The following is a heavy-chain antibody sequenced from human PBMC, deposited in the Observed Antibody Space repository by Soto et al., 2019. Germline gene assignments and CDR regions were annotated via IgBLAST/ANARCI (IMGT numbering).Heavy chain of an antibody. CDR1: GGTFSSYA. V-gene: IGHV1-69*12. J-gene: IGHJ5*02. Sequence: QVQLVQSGAEVKKPGSSVKVSCKASGGTFSSYAITWVRQAPGQGLEWMGGIIPIFGTANYAQKFQGRVTITADESPSTAYIELSSLRSEDTAVYYCARDRGPSSGYYPYWFDPWGQGTLVTVSS. CDR2: IIPIFGTA. CDR3: ARDRGPSSGYYPYWFDP. D-gene: IGHD3-22*01.